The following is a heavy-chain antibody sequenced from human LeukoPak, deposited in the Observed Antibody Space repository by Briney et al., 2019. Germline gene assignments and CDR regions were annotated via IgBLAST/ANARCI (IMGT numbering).Heavy chain of an antibody. CDR3: ARWRAASAYPFYN. CDR2: IHYSGST. D-gene: IGHD6-25*01. J-gene: IGHJ4*02. V-gene: IGHV4-59*02. CDR1: GGSVSSYY. Sequence: PSETLSDSRTGSGGSVSSYYRSWIRQPPGKGLEWIGYIHYSGSTNYNPSLKSRVTISVDTSKNQFSLNLRSVTAADTTVYYCARWRAASAYPFYNRGEGKLVTVSS.